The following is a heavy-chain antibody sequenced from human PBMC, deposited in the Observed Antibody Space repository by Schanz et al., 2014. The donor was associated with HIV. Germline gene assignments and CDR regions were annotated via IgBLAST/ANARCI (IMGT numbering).Heavy chain of an antibody. CDR2: TKGRSQAGEM. CDR3: VTDRGYLQFDN. D-gene: IGHD2-15*01. V-gene: IGHV3-15*01. J-gene: IGHJ4*02. CDR1: GLSFSDAW. Sequence: EVQLAESGGGLVKPGGSLRLSCAASGLSFSDAWMSWVRQVPGKGLEWVGQTKGRSQAGEMDYAAPVKGRFTISRDDSGSTMYLQMNSLKTEDTGLYYCVTDRGYLQFDNWGQGTLVTVSS.